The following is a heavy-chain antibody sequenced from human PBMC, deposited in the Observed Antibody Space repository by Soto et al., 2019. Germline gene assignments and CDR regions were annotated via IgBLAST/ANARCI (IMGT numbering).Heavy chain of an antibody. V-gene: IGHV4-59*01. CDR3: AREYYDSSGPSSPGADWFDP. CDR2: IYYSGST. CDR1: GGSISSYY. J-gene: IGHJ5*01. Sequence: SETLSLTCTVSGGSISSYYWSWIRQPPGKGLEWIGYIYYSGSTNYNPSLKSRVTISVDTSKNQFSLKLSSVTAAATAVYYCAREYYDSSGPSSPGADWFDPWAQGTPVTVSS. D-gene: IGHD3-22*01.